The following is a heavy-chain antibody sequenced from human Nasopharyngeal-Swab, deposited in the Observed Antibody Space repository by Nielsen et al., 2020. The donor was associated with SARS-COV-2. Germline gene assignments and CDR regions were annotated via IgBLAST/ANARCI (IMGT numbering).Heavy chain of an antibody. CDR3: ARLGTESYHYYSLDV. Sequence: GESLKISCAASGFTFTTYSMNWVRQAPGKGLEWVSSISSSSDYIYYGDSVKGRFTISRDNTQKSLYLEMNSLRVEDTAAYYCARLGTESYHYYSLDVWGQGTTVTVSS. CDR2: ISSSSDYI. D-gene: IGHD1-1*01. J-gene: IGHJ6*02. V-gene: IGHV3-21*01. CDR1: GFTFTTYS.